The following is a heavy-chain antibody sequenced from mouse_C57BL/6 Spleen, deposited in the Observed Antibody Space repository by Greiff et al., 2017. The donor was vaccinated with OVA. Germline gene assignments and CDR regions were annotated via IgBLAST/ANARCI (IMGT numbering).Heavy chain of an antibody. D-gene: IGHD1-1*01. V-gene: IGHV5-4*01. CDR1: GFTFSSYA. CDR3: ARDPLTTVVDTFAY. Sequence: EVQLQESGGGLVKPGGSLKLSCAASGFTFSSYAMSWVRQTPEKRLEWVATISDGGSYTYYPDNVKGRFTISRDNAKNNLYLQMSHLKSEDTAMYYCARDPLTTVVDTFAYWGQGTLVTVSA. J-gene: IGHJ3*01. CDR2: ISDGGSYT.